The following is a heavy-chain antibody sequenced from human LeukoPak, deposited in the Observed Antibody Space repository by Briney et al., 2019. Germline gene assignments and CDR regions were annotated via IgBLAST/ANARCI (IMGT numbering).Heavy chain of an antibody. D-gene: IGHD2-2*01. CDR1: GYTFTDYY. Sequence: EASVKISCKGSGYTFTDYYMHWVQQAPGKGLEWMGLVDPEDGKTIYAEKFQGRVTITADTSTDTAYMELSSLRSEDTAVYYCATASVYCSSTSCYGGFDPWGQGTLVTVSS. CDR2: VDPEDGKT. J-gene: IGHJ5*02. CDR3: ATASVYCSSTSCYGGFDP. V-gene: IGHV1-69-2*01.